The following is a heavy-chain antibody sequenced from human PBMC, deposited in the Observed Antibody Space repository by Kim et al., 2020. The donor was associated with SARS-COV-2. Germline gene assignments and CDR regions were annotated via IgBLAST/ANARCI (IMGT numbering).Heavy chain of an antibody. Sequence: GGSLRLSCAASGFTFSSYAMHWVRQAPGKGLEWVAVISYDGSNKYYADSAGVRFTISRDNSKNTLYLQMNSLRAEDTAAYYCAGGSQQWLVRGSLDLWRQGPMLTVPS. CDR3: AGGSQQWLVRGSLDL. J-gene: IGHJ3*01. CDR1: GFTFSSYA. CDR2: ISYDGSNK. D-gene: IGHD6-19*01. V-gene: IGHV3-30-3*01.